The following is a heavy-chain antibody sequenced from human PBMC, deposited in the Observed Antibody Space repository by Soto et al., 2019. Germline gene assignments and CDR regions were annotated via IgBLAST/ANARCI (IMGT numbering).Heavy chain of an antibody. Sequence: ASVKVSCKASGYTFTSYGISWVRQAPGQGLEWMGWISAYNGNTNYAQKLQGRVTMTTDTSTSTAYMELRSLRSDDTAAYYCARDPYSGSYSIFDYWGQGTPVTVSS. D-gene: IGHD1-26*01. V-gene: IGHV1-18*04. J-gene: IGHJ4*02. CDR1: GYTFTSYG. CDR3: ARDPYSGSYSIFDY. CDR2: ISAYNGNT.